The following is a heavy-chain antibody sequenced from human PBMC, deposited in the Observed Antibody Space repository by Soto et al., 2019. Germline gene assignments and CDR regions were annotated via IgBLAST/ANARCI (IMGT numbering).Heavy chain of an antibody. CDR1: GGTFSSYA. V-gene: IGHV1-69*13. CDR2: IIPIFGTA. Sequence: SVKVSGKASGGTFSSYAISWVRQAPGQGLEWMGGIIPIFGTANYAQKFQGRVTITADESTSTAYMELNSLRSEDTAVYYCARDRVVAANNWFDPWGQGTLVTVS. D-gene: IGHD2-15*01. J-gene: IGHJ5*02. CDR3: ARDRVVAANNWFDP.